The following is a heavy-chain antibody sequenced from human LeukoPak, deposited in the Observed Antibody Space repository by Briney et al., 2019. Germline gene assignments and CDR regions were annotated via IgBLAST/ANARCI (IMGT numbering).Heavy chain of an antibody. J-gene: IGHJ4*02. CDR2: INHSGST. CDR1: GGSFSGYH. V-gene: IGHV4-34*01. Sequence: PSETLSLTCAVYGGSFSGYHWSWIRQPPGKGLEWIGEINHSGSTNYNPSLKSRVTISVDTSKNQFSLKLSSVTAADTAVYYCARGFYYDSGDWGQGTLVTVSS. D-gene: IGHD3-22*01. CDR3: ARGFYYDSGD.